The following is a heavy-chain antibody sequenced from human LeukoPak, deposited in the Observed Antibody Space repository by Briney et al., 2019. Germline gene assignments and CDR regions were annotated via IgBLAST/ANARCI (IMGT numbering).Heavy chain of an antibody. D-gene: IGHD6-13*01. CDR2: ITDSGSNT. V-gene: IGHV3-23*01. CDR1: GFTFSTYG. Sequence: GGSLRLSCVASGFTFSTYGMSWVRKAPGKGLEWVSAITDSGSNTEYADSVRGRFTISRDNSKNTLYLQMNSLRAEGTAVYYCAKSGSIWYYFDSWGQGTLVTVSS. J-gene: IGHJ4*02. CDR3: AKSGSIWYYFDS.